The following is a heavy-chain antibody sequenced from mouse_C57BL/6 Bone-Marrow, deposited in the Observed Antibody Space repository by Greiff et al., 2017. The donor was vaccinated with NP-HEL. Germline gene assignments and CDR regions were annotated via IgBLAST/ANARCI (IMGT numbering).Heavy chain of an antibody. Sequence: QVQLQQPGAELVKPGASVKLSCKASGYTFTSYWMQWVKQRPGQGLEWIGEIDPSDSYTNYNQKFKGKATLTVDTSSSTAYMQLSSLTSEDSAVYDCARYYGSTLFAYWGQGTLVTVSA. CDR2: IDPSDSYT. J-gene: IGHJ3*01. V-gene: IGHV1-50*01. CDR3: ARYYGSTLFAY. CDR1: GYTFTSYW. D-gene: IGHD1-1*01.